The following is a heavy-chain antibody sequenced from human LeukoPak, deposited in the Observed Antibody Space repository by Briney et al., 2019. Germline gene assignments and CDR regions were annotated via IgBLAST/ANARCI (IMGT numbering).Heavy chain of an antibody. Sequence: GGSLRLSCAASGFTFNSYALSWVRQAPGKGLEWVSAISGNDDNKYYADSVKGRFTISRDNAKNSLYLQMNSLRAEDTAVYYCARELLGHGYNSGDFDYWGQGTLVTVSS. CDR2: ISGNDDNK. V-gene: IGHV3-23*01. CDR3: ARELLGHGYNSGDFDY. D-gene: IGHD5-24*01. CDR1: GFTFNSYA. J-gene: IGHJ4*02.